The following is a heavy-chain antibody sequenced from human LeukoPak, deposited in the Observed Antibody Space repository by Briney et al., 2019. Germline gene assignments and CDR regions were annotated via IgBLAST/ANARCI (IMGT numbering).Heavy chain of an antibody. CDR3: ATKTSNGDRYFDY. D-gene: IGHD4-17*01. CDR2: MKGGGET. Sequence: PGGSLRLSCAASGFSFTNYAMSWGRQAPARGPEWPSSMKGGGETFYADSVKGRFTLSRDNSRGTLYLQMNGLRAEDTAKYYCATKTSNGDRYFDYWGQGALVTVSS. V-gene: IGHV3-23*01. CDR1: GFSFTNYA. J-gene: IGHJ4*02.